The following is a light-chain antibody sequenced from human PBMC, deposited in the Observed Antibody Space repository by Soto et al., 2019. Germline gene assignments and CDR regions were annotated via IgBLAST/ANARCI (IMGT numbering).Light chain of an antibody. J-gene: IGKJ4*01. V-gene: IGKV1-27*01. CDR3: QRYYNAPFT. Sequence: DIQVTQYPSSLSASVVYRVTITCRASQGIKNYLAWYQQKPGEIPKLLIYAASTLESGIPPRFSGSGSGTDFTLTINNLQPEDVATYYCQRYYNAPFTFGGGTRWIS. CDR2: AAS. CDR1: QGIKNY.